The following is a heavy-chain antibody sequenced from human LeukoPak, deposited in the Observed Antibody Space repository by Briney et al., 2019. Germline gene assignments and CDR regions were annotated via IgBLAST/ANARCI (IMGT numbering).Heavy chain of an antibody. CDR1: GFTFSTYG. CDR2: ISYDGSNK. D-gene: IGHD2-15*01. J-gene: IGHJ4*02. Sequence: GGSLRLSCAASGFTFSTYGMHWVRQAPGKGLQWVAVISYDGSNKYYADSVKGRFTVSRDNSKNTLYLHMNSLRAEDTALYYCAKVGDSWDFDYWGQGTLVTVSS. V-gene: IGHV3-30*18. CDR3: AKVGDSWDFDY.